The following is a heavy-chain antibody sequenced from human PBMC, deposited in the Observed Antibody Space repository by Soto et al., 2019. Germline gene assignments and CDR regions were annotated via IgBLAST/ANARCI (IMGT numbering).Heavy chain of an antibody. CDR1: GFTFSSYA. J-gene: IGHJ4*02. CDR2: ISYDGSNK. CDR3: AREEVGSYGY. Sequence: QVQLVESGGGVVQPGRSLRLSCAASGFTFSSYAMHWVRQAPGKGLEWVAVISYDGSNKYYADSVKGRFTISRDNSKNTLYLQMNSLRAEDTAVYYCAREEVGSYGYWGQGTLVTVSS. D-gene: IGHD5-18*01. V-gene: IGHV3-30-3*01.